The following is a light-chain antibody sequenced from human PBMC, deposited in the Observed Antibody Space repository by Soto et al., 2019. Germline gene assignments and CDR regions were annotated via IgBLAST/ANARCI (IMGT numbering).Light chain of an antibody. CDR3: TSYTSTSTPYV. V-gene: IGLV2-14*01. J-gene: IGLJ1*01. CDR1: SSDVGRYMY. CDR2: DVY. Sequence: QSALTQAASVSGSPGQSITISCAGTSSDVGRYMYVSWYQQHPGKAPKLIIYDVYNRPSGVSNRFSGSKSGNTASLTISGLQAEDEAAYYCTSYTSTSTPYVFGGGTKVTVL.